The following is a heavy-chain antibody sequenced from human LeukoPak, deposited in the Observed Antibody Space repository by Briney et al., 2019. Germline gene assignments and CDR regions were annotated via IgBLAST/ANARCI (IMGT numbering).Heavy chain of an antibody. CDR2: IIPGFATQ. V-gene: IGHV1-69*05. CDR1: LGTFSSYA. CDR3: ARGGTLTTSYYYYYMDV. J-gene: IGHJ6*03. D-gene: IGHD4-11*01. Sequence: SAKVSCKASLGTFSSYAISCVRQAPGQGLEGMGRIIPGFATQEYAQKFQGRVTITTDESTSTVYMEMSGLRSEDTALYYCARGGTLTTSYYYYYMDVWGKGTTVTVSS.